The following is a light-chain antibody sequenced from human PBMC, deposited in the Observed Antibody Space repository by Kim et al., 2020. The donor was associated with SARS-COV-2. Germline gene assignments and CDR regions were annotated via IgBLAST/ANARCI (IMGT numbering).Light chain of an antibody. J-gene: IGLJ3*02. CDR3: AAWDDSLSGWV. CDR2: RNN. V-gene: IGLV1-47*01. CDR1: SSNIESNY. Sequence: QSVLTQPPSASWTPGQRVTISCSGSSSNIESNYVYWYQQLPGTAPKLLIYRNNQRPSGVPDRFSGSKSGTSASLAISGLRSEDEADYYCAAWDDSLSGWVFGGGTQLTVL.